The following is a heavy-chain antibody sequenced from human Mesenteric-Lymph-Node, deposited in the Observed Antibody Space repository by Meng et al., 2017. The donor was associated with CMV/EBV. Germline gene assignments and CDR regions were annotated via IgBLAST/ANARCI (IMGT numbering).Heavy chain of an antibody. Sequence: GESLKISCTASGFTFGTYEMNWVRQAPGKGLEWVSYISSKSDSIYQADSVKGRFTISRDNAKNSLYLQMNSLREEDTAVYYCARARETIPGMNWFDPWGQGTLVTVSS. CDR1: GFTFGTYE. D-gene: IGHD1-1*01. V-gene: IGHV3-48*03. CDR3: ARARETIPGMNWFDP. J-gene: IGHJ5*02. CDR2: ISSKSDSI.